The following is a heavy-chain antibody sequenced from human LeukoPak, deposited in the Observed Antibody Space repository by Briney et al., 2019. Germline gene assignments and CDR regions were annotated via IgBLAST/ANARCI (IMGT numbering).Heavy chain of an antibody. J-gene: IGHJ4*02. V-gene: IGHV3-53*01. Sequence: PGGSLRLSCAASGFTVSSNYMSWVRQAPGKGLEWVSVIYSGGSTYYADSVKGRFTISRDNSKNTLYLQMNSLRAEDTAVYYCARLFSSGSSYFDYWGQGTLVTVSS. D-gene: IGHD6-19*01. CDR3: ARLFSSGSSYFDY. CDR2: IYSGGST. CDR1: GFTVSSNY.